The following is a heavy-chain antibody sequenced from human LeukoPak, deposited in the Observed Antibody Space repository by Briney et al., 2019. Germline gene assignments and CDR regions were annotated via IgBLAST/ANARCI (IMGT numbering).Heavy chain of an antibody. CDR2: IYSGGST. V-gene: IGHV3-66*01. CDR3: ARRAAAQGFLL. D-gene: IGHD6-13*01. Sequence: GGSLRLSCAASGFIVSSNYMSWVRQAPGKGLEWVSVIYSGGSTYYADSVKGRFTISRDNSKNTLYLQMNSLKAEDTAVYYCARRAAAQGFLLWGQGTLVTVSS. CDR1: GFIVSSNY. J-gene: IGHJ4*02.